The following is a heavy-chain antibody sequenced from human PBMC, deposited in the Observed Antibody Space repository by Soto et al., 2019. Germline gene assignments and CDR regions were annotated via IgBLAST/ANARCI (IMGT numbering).Heavy chain of an antibody. Sequence: GGSLRLSCAASGFTVSSNYMSWVRQAPGKGLEWVSVIYSGGSTYYADSVKGRFTISRDNSKNTLYLQMNSLRAEDTAVYYCARDPTRGSGSCHYYGRDVWGQGTTVTVSS. J-gene: IGHJ6*02. CDR2: IYSGGST. CDR3: ARDPTRGSGSCHYYGRDV. CDR1: GFTVSSNY. V-gene: IGHV3-53*01. D-gene: IGHD3-10*01.